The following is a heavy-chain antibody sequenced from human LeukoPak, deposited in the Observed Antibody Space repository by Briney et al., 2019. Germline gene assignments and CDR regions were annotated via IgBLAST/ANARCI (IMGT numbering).Heavy chain of an antibody. Sequence: SQTLSLTCTVSGGSISSGGYYWSWIRQHPGKGLEWIGYIYYSGSTYYNPSLKSRVTISVDTSKNQFSLKLSSVTAADTAMYYCASAYCGGDCYPDYWGQGTLVTVSS. J-gene: IGHJ4*02. CDR3: ASAYCGGDCYPDY. CDR2: IYYSGST. D-gene: IGHD2-21*02. CDR1: GGSISSGGYY. V-gene: IGHV4-31*03.